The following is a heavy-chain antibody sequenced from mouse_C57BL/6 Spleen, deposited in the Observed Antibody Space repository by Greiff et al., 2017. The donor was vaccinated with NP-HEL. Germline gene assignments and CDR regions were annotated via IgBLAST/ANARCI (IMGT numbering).Heavy chain of an antibody. Sequence: QVQLQQSGAELVRPGASVTLSCKASGYTFTDYEMHWVKQTPVHGLEWIGAIDPETGGTAYNQKFKGKAILTADKSSSTAYMELRSLTSEDSAVYYCTILRYYYGTPEVWGTGTTVTVSS. D-gene: IGHD1-1*01. CDR3: TILRYYYGTPEV. V-gene: IGHV1-15*01. CDR1: GYTFTDYE. CDR2: IDPETGGT. J-gene: IGHJ1*03.